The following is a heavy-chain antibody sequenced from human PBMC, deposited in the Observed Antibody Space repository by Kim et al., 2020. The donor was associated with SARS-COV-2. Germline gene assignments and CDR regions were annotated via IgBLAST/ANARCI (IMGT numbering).Heavy chain of an antibody. CDR3: ARDLFWSGYFYYYYYYGMDV. CDR1: GFTFSSYG. Sequence: GGSLRLSCAASGFTFSSYGMHWVRQAPGKGLEWVAVIWYDGSNKYYADSVKGRFTISRDNSKNTLYLQMNSLRAEDTAVYYCARDLFWSGYFYYYYYYGMDVWGQGTTVTVSS. V-gene: IGHV3-33*01. CDR2: IWYDGSNK. D-gene: IGHD3-3*01. J-gene: IGHJ6*02.